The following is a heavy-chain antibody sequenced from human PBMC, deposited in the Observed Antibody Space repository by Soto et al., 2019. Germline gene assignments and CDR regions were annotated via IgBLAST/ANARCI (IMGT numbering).Heavy chain of an antibody. CDR3: AKGGSSWTEWFDP. Sequence: GASVKVSRKASGYPLTAKYLHWVRQAPGQGLEWMGWINPSSGGTKEAQKFRGRVTMTRDTSISAAYMELSRLTSDDTAVYYCAKGGSSWTEWFDPWGQGTLVTVS. CDR1: GYPLTAKY. D-gene: IGHD6-13*01. CDR2: INPSSGGT. J-gene: IGHJ5*02. V-gene: IGHV1-2*02.